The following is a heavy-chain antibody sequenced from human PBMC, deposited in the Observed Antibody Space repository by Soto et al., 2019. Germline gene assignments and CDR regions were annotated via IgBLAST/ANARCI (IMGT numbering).Heavy chain of an antibody. CDR2: ISSSSSYI. CDR1: GFTFSSYS. V-gene: IGHV3-21*01. D-gene: IGHD3-3*01. Sequence: GGSLRLSCAASGFTFSSYSMNWVRQAPGKGLEWVSSISSSSSYIYYADSVKGRFTISRDNAKNSLYLQMNSLRAEDTAVYYCARDEGDLEWLLFSAYFDYWGQGNLVTVSS. CDR3: ARDEGDLEWLLFSAYFDY. J-gene: IGHJ4*02.